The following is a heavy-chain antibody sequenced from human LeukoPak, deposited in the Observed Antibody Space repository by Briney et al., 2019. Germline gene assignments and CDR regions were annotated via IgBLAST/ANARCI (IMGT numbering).Heavy chain of an antibody. V-gene: IGHV1-24*01. Sequence: ASVKVSCKASGYTFIGYYMHWVRQAPGKGLEWMGGFDPEDGETIYAQKFQGRVTMTEDTSTDTAYMELSSLRSEDTAVYYCATFPRLLNYYDSSGYFGYWGQGTLVTVSS. J-gene: IGHJ4*02. CDR3: ATFPRLLNYYDSSGYFGY. CDR2: FDPEDGET. CDR1: GYTFIGYY. D-gene: IGHD3-22*01.